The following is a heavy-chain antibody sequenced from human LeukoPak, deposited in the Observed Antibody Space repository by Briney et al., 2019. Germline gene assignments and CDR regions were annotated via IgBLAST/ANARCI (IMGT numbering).Heavy chain of an antibody. Sequence: GGSLRLSCAASGFTFSSYSMNWVRQAPGKGLEWVSSISSSSSYIYYADSVKGRFIISRDNAKNSLYLQMNSLRAEDTAVYYCARDLPIVVVPAAIHSDYWGQGTLVTVSS. D-gene: IGHD2-2*01. CDR2: ISSSSSYI. CDR3: ARDLPIVVVPAAIHSDY. CDR1: GFTFSSYS. J-gene: IGHJ4*02. V-gene: IGHV3-21*01.